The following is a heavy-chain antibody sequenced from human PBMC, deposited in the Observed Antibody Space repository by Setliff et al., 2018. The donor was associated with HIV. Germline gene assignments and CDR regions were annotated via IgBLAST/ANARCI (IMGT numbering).Heavy chain of an antibody. D-gene: IGHD6-13*01. V-gene: IGHV4-61*09. CDR2: IYSSGNT. CDR1: GGTINSGTYY. CDR3: ARVARGGHSSRWYYFDY. Sequence: SSETLSLTCTVSGGTINSGTYYWSWIRQPAGKGLEWIGHIYSSGNTNYNLSLKSRFTISVDTSKNQFSLKVSAVTAADTAVYYCARVARGGHSSRWYYFDYWGQGTLVTVSS. J-gene: IGHJ4*02.